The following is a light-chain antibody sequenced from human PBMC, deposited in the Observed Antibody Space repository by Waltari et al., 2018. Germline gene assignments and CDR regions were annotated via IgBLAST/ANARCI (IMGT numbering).Light chain of an antibody. Sequence: AIRMTQSPSSFSASTGDRVTITCRASQGISSYLAWYQQKPGKAPKLLIYAASTLQSGVPSRFSGSGSGTDFTLTINCLQSEDFATYYCQQYYSYPPTFGPGTKVDIK. CDR2: AAS. CDR3: QQYYSYPPT. V-gene: IGKV1-8*01. CDR1: QGISSY. J-gene: IGKJ3*01.